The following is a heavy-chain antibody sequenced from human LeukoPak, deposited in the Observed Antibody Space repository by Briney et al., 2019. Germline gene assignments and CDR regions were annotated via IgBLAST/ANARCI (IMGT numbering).Heavy chain of an antibody. CDR2: IGSVGGT. CDR1: GFTFSSSV. CDR3: SKRPSTGLFFFDC. J-gene: IGHJ4*01. V-gene: IGHV3-23*01. Sequence: PGGSLRLSCAASGFTFSSSVMSWVRQAPGKGLEWVSTIGSVGGTYYADSVKGRFTISRDKSKNTLYLQVNNLRAEDTAVYYCSKRPSTGLFFFDCWGQGTLVTVPS. D-gene: IGHD1-1*01.